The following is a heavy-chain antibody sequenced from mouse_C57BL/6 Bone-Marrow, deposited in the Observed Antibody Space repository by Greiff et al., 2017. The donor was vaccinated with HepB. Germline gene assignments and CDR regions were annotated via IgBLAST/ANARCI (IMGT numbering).Heavy chain of an antibody. J-gene: IGHJ3*01. CDR3: ARGRYDYAWFAY. Sequence: EVKLVESGGGLVKPGGSLKLSCAASGFTFSSYAMSWVRQTPEKRLEWVATISDGGSYTYYPDNVKGRFTISRDNAKNNLYLQMSHLKSEDTAMYYCARGRYDYAWFAYWGQGTLVTVSA. V-gene: IGHV5-4*03. D-gene: IGHD2-4*01. CDR2: ISDGGSYT. CDR1: GFTFSSYA.